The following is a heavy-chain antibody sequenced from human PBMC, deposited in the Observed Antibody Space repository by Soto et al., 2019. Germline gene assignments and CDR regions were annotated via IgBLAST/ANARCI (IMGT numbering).Heavy chain of an antibody. V-gene: IGHV1-69*13. J-gene: IGHJ6*02. CDR3: ARDLTIFGVVTLGDYGIDV. D-gene: IGHD3-3*01. Sequence: SVKVSCKASGGTFSSYAISWVRQAPGQGLEWMGGIIPIFGTANYAQKFQGRVTITADESTSTAYMELSSLRSEDTAVYYCARDLTIFGVVTLGDYGIDVWGQGTTVTVSS. CDR2: IIPIFGTA. CDR1: GGTFSSYA.